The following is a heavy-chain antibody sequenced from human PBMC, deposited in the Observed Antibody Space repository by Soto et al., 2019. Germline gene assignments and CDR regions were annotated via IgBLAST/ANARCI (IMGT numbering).Heavy chain of an antibody. CDR1: GGSISSYY. V-gene: IGHV4-59*08. CDR2: IYYSGST. D-gene: IGHD3-22*01. CDR3: ARLGAAYDSSGNKYYYYGMDV. J-gene: IGHJ6*02. Sequence: SETLSLTCTVSGGSISSYYWSWIRQPPGKGLEWIGYIYYSGSTNYNPSLKSRVTISVDTSKNQFSLKLSSVTAADTAVYYCARLGAAYDSSGNKYYYYGMDVWGQGTTVTVSS.